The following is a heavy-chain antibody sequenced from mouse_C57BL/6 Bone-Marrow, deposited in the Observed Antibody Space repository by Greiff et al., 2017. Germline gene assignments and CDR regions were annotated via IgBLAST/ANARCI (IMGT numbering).Heavy chain of an antibody. V-gene: IGHV14-4*01. CDR1: GFNIKDDY. D-gene: IGHD1-1*01. Sequence: EVQLQQSGAELVRPGASVKLSCTASGFNIKDDYMHWVKQRPEQGLEWIGWIDPENGATEYASKFQGKGTITADTSSNTAYLQLSSLTSEDTAVYYCTTQYYYCSRLYYFDYWGQGTTLTVSS. CDR3: TTQYYYCSRLYYFDY. CDR2: IDPENGAT. J-gene: IGHJ2*01.